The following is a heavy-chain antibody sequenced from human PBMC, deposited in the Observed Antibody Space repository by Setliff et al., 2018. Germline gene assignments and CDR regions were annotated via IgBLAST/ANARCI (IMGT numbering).Heavy chain of an antibody. V-gene: IGHV4-59*02. CDR1: GGSVSPYF. CDR3: ARVTNWGLDLRFDP. CDR2: IYYSGST. Sequence: PSETLSLTCTVSGGSVSPYFWSWIRQPPGKGLEWIGYIYYSGSTNYNPSLKSRVTMSVATFENHFSLKLNSLTAADTAVYYCARVTNWGLDLRFDPWGQGILVTVSS. J-gene: IGHJ5*02. D-gene: IGHD7-27*01.